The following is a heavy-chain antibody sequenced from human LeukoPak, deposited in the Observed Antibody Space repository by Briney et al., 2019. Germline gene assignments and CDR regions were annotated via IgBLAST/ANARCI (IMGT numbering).Heavy chain of an antibody. CDR1: GFTFSSYA. CDR3: VKGGCYSGYDPCIDY. Sequence: GGPLRLSCSASGFTFSSYAMHWVRQAPGKGLEYVSAISSNGGSTYYADSVKGRFTISRDNSKNTLYLQMSSLRAEDTAVYYCVKGGCYSGYDPCIDYWGQGTLVTVSS. V-gene: IGHV3-64D*09. D-gene: IGHD5-12*01. CDR2: ISSNGGST. J-gene: IGHJ4*02.